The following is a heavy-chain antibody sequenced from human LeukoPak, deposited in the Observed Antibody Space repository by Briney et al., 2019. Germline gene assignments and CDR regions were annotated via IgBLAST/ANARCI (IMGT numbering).Heavy chain of an antibody. CDR1: GGSFSGYY. D-gene: IGHD7-27*01. V-gene: IGHV4-34*01. Sequence: SETLSLTCAVYGGSFSGYYWSWIRQPPGKGLEWIGEINHSGSTNYNPSLKSRVTISVDTSKNQLSLKLSSVTAADTAVYYCARGYLGSGWFDPWGQGTLVTVSS. J-gene: IGHJ5*02. CDR2: INHSGST. CDR3: ARGYLGSGWFDP.